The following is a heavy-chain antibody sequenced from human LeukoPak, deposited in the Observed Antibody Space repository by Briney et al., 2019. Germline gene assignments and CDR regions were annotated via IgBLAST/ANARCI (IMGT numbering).Heavy chain of an antibody. Sequence: RGSLRLSCAASGFTFSSYAMSWVRQAPGKGLEWVSAISGSGGSTYYADSVKGWFTISRDNSKNTLYLQMNSLRAEDTAVYYCAKDKRLRLGELSLFDYWGQGTLVTVSS. CDR1: GFTFSSYA. J-gene: IGHJ4*02. CDR2: ISGSGGST. CDR3: AKDKRLRLGELSLFDY. D-gene: IGHD3-16*02. V-gene: IGHV3-23*01.